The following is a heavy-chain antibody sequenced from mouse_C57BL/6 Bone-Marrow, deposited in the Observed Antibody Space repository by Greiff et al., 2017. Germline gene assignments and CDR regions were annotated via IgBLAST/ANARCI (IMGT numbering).Heavy chain of an antibody. CDR2: ISSGGSCT. V-gene: IGHV5-6*02. D-gene: IGHD1-1*01. CDR3: ARRPNYIGSSYNSYYDAMDY. Sequence: EVNVVESGGDLVKPGGSLKLSCAASGFTFSSYGMSWVRQTPDKRLEWVATISSGGSCTYYPDSVKGRFTISRDNAKNTLYLQMSSLKSEDTSMYYCARRPNYIGSSYNSYYDAMDYWGQGTSVTVSS. J-gene: IGHJ4*01. CDR1: GFTFSSYG.